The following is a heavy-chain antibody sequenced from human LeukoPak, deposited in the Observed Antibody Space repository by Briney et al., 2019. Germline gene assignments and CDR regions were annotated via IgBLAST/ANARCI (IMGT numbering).Heavy chain of an antibody. D-gene: IGHD3-10*01. V-gene: IGHV1-18*01. Sequence: ASVKVSCKASGYTFTSYGISWVRQAPGQGLEWMGWISAYNGNTNYAQKLQGRVTMTTDTSTSTAYMELRSLRTADTAVYYCATFGAATPYMVRGPNHWFDPWGQGTLVTVSS. J-gene: IGHJ5*02. CDR1: GYTFTSYG. CDR3: ATFGAATPYMVRGPNHWFDP. CDR2: ISAYNGNT.